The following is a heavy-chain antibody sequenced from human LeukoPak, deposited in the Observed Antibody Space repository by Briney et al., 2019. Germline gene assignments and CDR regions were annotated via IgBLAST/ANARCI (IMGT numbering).Heavy chain of an antibody. D-gene: IGHD1-1*01. CDR2: ISGSGGST. V-gene: IGHV3-23*01. CDR3: AGDLDWSPRYFDS. CDR1: GFTFSSYA. J-gene: IGHJ4*02. Sequence: GGSLRLSCAASGFTFSSYAMSWVRQAPGKGLEWVSSISGSGGSTFYADSVKGRFTISRDNSKNTLSLQMNSLRAEDTAIYYCAGDLDWSPRYFDSWGQGTLVTVSS.